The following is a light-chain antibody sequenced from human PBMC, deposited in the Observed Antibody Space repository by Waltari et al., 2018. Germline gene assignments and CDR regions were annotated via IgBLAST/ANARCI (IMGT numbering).Light chain of an antibody. CDR1: QSVSSN. J-gene: IGKJ1*01. V-gene: IGKV3-15*01. CDR2: DAP. CDR3: QQYNDWPQT. Sequence: EIVMTQSPATLSVSPGETATLSCRASQSVSSNLAWYQQKPGQAPRLLIYDAPTRATDIPARFSGGGSGTEFTLTISSLQSEDFAVYYCQQYNDWPQTFGQGTKVEIK.